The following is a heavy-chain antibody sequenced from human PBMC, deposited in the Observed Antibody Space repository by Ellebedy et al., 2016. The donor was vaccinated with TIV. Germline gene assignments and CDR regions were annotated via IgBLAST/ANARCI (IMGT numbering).Heavy chain of an antibody. Sequence: ASVKVSCXASAYTFTDSYMHWVRQAPGQGLEYMGWINPISGDTYYAQNLQGRVTVTRDTSISTAYMELSGLRSDDTAVYYCARDLTGAAAGVWGQGTLVTVSS. CDR3: ARDLTGAAAGV. J-gene: IGHJ4*02. CDR2: INPISGDT. CDR1: AYTFTDSY. D-gene: IGHD1-20*01. V-gene: IGHV1-2*02.